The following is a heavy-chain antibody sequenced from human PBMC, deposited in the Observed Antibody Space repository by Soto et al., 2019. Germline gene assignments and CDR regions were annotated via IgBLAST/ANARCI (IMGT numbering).Heavy chain of an antibody. Sequence: AGSVKLSCAASGFTFSDYYMIWILQAPGNGLEWVSYISSSGSTIYYADSVKGRFTISSDNAKNSLYLQMNSLRAEDTAVYYCAREGVYYDSSGYYRSGAFDIWGQGTMVTVSS. D-gene: IGHD3-22*01. J-gene: IGHJ3*02. CDR1: GFTFSDYY. V-gene: IGHV3-11*01. CDR2: ISSSGSTI. CDR3: AREGVYYDSSGYYRSGAFDI.